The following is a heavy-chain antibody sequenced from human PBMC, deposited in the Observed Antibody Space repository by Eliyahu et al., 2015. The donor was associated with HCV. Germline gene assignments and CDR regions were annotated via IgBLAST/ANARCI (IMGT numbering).Heavy chain of an antibody. CDR2: ISGSGGST. D-gene: IGHD6-19*01. V-gene: IGHV3-23*01. J-gene: IGHJ6*02. CDR1: GFTFTXYA. Sequence: EVQLLESGGGLVQPGGSLRLSCAASGFTFTXYAMXWVRXAPGXGRGWVSXISGSGGSTYYADSVKGRFTISRDNSKNTLYLQMNSLRAEDTAVYYCALAPPGLGSGWYWFRANYYGMDVWGQGTTVTVSS. CDR3: ALAPPGLGSGWYWFRANYYGMDV.